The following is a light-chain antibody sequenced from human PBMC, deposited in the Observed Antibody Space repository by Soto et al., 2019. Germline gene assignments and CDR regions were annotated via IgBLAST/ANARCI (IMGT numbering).Light chain of an antibody. Sequence: EIGMTQSPATLSVSPGERATLSCRASQSVSSNLAWYQQKPGQAPRLRIYGASTRATGIPARFSGSGSGTEFTLTISSLQSEDVAVYYCQQYNNWPPWTFGQGTKVEIK. V-gene: IGKV3-15*01. CDR2: GAS. J-gene: IGKJ1*01. CDR1: QSVSSN. CDR3: QQYNNWPPWT.